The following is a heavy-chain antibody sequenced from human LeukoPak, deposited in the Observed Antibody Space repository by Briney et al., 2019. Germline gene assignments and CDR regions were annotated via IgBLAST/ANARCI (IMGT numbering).Heavy chain of an antibody. CDR1: GYTFINYD. D-gene: IGHD2-21*02. J-gene: IGHJ4*02. CDR3: VRTPLKGDIDY. CDR2: MSANSGNT. V-gene: IGHV1-8*01. Sequence: ASVRVSCKTSGYTFINYDINWIRQAPGQGLEWLGWMSANSGNTGYAQKFQGRVTMTRTTSISTAFMELSRLTFEDTAVYYCVRTPLKGDIDYWGQGTLVTVSS.